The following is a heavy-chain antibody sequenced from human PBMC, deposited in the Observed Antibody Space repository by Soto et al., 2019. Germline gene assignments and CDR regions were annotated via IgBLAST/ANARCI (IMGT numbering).Heavy chain of an antibody. Sequence: GGSLRLSCAASGFTFSSSSMNWVRQAPGKGLEWVSPISSSSSYIYYADSVKGRYTISRDNAKNSLYLQMNSGRAEDTAVYYCARVRRNAFDIWGQGTMVTGSS. CDR2: ISSSSSYI. CDR3: ARVRRNAFDI. J-gene: IGHJ3*02. CDR1: GFTFSSSS. V-gene: IGHV3-21*01.